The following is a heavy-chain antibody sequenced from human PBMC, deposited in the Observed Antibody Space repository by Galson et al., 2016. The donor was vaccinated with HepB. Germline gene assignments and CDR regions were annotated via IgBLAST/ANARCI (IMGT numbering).Heavy chain of an antibody. Sequence: SLRLSCATSGFNFDEYDMSWVRQGPGKGLEWVANINWNGGVTGYIDSVRGRFTISRDSAKSSLYLQMDSLTVEDTALYYCARGSARTSYGLDYWGHGTQVTVSP. CDR2: INWNGGVT. D-gene: IGHD1-7*01. V-gene: IGHV3-20*04. J-gene: IGHJ4*01. CDR1: GFNFDEYD. CDR3: ARGSARTSYGLDY.